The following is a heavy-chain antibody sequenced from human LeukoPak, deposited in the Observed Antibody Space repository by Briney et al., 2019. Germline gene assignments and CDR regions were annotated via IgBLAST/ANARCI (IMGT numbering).Heavy chain of an antibody. J-gene: IGHJ6*02. CDR1: GFTFSSFG. D-gene: IGHD2-15*01. CDR2: ISYDGSNE. V-gene: IGHV3-30*03. Sequence: PGGSLRLSRAASGFTFSSFGMHWVRQAPGKGLEWVAAISYDGSNEHHADSVKGRFTISRDSSKTTLYLQMNSLRAEDTAMYYCARDRGWVVSASRGMDVWGQGTTVTVS. CDR3: ARDRGWVVSASRGMDV.